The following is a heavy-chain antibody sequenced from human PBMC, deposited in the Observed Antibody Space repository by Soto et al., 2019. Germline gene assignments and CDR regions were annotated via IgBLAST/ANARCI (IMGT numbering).Heavy chain of an antibody. CDR3: ARDGAGAYGLGWFDP. Sequence: QVQLQESGPRLVKPSQTLSLTCTVSGDSISRGGYYWNWLRQHPRKGLEWLGYIYHSGSTIYNPSLKSRVTISVDTSKNRLSLELSNVTAADTAIYYCARDGAGAYGLGWFDPWGQGILVTVSS. CDR2: IYHSGST. CDR1: GDSISRGGYY. J-gene: IGHJ5*02. D-gene: IGHD2-21*01. V-gene: IGHV4-31*03.